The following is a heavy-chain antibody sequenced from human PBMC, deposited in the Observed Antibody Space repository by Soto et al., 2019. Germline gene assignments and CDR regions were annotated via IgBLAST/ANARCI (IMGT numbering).Heavy chain of an antibody. V-gene: IGHV3-48*01. J-gene: IGHJ6*03. CDR1: GFTFSSYS. D-gene: IGHD3-3*01. CDR3: ARALEGDCWSGYRYYYYYMDV. Sequence: EVQLVESGGGLVQPGGSLRLSCAASGFTFSSYSMNWVRQAPGKGLEWVSYISSSSSTIYYADSVKGRFTISRDNAKNSLYLQMNSLRAEDTAVYYCARALEGDCWSGYRYYYYYMDVWGKGTTVTVSS. CDR2: ISSSSSTI.